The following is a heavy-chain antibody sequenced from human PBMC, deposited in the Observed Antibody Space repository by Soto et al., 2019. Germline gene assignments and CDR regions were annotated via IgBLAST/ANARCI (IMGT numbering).Heavy chain of an antibody. CDR2: ISKDGGDK. D-gene: IGHD5-18*01. CDR1: GFSFSRYG. CDR3: AKDGYKYKYYSDY. J-gene: IGHJ4*02. Sequence: PGGSLRLSCAASGFSFSRYGIHWLRQAPGKGLEWVAVISKDGGDKEYAESVKGRCTISRENSKSTGYLQMNSLRVEDTAVYYCAKDGYKYKYYSDYWGQGTLVTVAS. V-gene: IGHV3-30*18.